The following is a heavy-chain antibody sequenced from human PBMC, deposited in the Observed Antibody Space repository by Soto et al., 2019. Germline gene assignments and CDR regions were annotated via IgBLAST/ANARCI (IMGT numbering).Heavy chain of an antibody. Sequence: QVQLQESRPGLVKPSQTLSLTCTVAGGSISSGDYYWSWIRQPPGKGLEWIGYIYYSGSTYYNPSLKSRVTISVDTSKNQFSLKLSSVTAADTAVYYCARSDSSGYYYFFQHWGQGTLVTVSS. CDR3: ARSDSSGYYYFFQH. J-gene: IGHJ1*01. V-gene: IGHV4-30-4*01. CDR2: IYYSGST. D-gene: IGHD3-22*01. CDR1: GGSISSGDYY.